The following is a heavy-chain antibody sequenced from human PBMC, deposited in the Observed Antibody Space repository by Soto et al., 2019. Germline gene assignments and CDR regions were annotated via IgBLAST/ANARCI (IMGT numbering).Heavy chain of an antibody. CDR2: IYSRGRT. CDR1: GDSISNGAYY. CDR3: AGRGYFVISSDN. J-gene: IGHJ4*02. V-gene: IGHV4-31*03. Sequence: QVQLQESGPGLVKPSQTLSLPCSVSGDSISNGAYYWSWIRQHLGKGLEWIGYIYSRGRTYYNPSLTFRVSIAVDTSTNQLSLKLTSVTAAATAVYYCAGRGYFVISSDNWGQGILVTVSS. D-gene: IGHD2-15*01.